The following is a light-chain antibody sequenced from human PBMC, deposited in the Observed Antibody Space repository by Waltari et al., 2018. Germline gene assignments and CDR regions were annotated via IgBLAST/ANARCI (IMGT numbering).Light chain of an antibody. CDR1: QSVTTS. CDR3: HQRTSWPLT. CDR2: DAS. Sequence: EIVLTQSPATLSLSPGERATLSCRASQSVTTSLAWYQQKPGQAPRLLIFDASDMATGVPARFSGSGSGTDFTLTISSLEPEDFAVYFCHQRTSWPLTFGGGTQVEFK. V-gene: IGKV3-11*01. J-gene: IGKJ4*01.